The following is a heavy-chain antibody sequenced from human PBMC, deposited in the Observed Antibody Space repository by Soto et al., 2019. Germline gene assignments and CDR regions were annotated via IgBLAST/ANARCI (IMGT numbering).Heavy chain of an antibody. V-gene: IGHV3-20*04. CDR1: GFTFDDYG. CDR2: INWNGGST. CDR3: ARSPLAFLPDCSSTSCYFDY. Sequence: PGGSLRLSCAASGFTFDDYGMSWVRQAPGKGLEWVSGINWNGGSTGYADSVKGRFTISRDNAKNSLYLQMNSLRAEDTALYYFARSPLAFLPDCSSTSCYFDYWGQGTLVTSPQ. D-gene: IGHD2-2*01. J-gene: IGHJ4*02.